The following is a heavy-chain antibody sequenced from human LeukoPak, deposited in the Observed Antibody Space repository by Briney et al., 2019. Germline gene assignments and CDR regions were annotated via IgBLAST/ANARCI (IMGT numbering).Heavy chain of an antibody. CDR2: IYPGDSAT. CDR3: ARRFVAAAGDDH. V-gene: IGHV5-51*01. Sequence: GESLKIPFKGSGYRFTSYWIGWVRQMPGKGLEWMGIIYPGDSATTYSPSFQGQVTISADKSISTAYLQWSSLKASDTAMYFCARRFVAAAGDDHWGQGTLVTVSS. D-gene: IGHD6-13*01. CDR1: GYRFTSYW. J-gene: IGHJ4*02.